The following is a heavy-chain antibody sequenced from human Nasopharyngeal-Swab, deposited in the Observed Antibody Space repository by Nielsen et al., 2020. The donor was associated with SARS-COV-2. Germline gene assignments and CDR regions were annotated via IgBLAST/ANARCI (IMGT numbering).Heavy chain of an antibody. V-gene: IGHV1-69*06. D-gene: IGHD5-18*01. Sequence: SVKASCKASGGTFSSYSISWVRQAPGQGLEWMGGIIPMFGTANYAQKFQGRVTITADKSTSTAYMELSSLRSEDTAVYYCAREGFKETSMATAFDYWGQGTVVIVSS. CDR2: IIPMFGTA. CDR1: GGTFSSYS. CDR3: AREGFKETSMATAFDY. J-gene: IGHJ4*02.